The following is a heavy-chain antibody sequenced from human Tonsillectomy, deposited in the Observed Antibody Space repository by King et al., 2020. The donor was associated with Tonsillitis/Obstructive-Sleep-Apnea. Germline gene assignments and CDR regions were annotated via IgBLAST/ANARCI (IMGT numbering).Heavy chain of an antibody. V-gene: IGHV3-30*18. J-gene: IGHJ4*02. CDR2: ISYDGSNK. D-gene: IGHD3-22*01. Sequence: VQLVESGGGVVQPGRSLRLSCAASGFTFSSYGMHWVRQAPGKGLEWVAVISYDGSNKNYVDSVKGRFTISRDNSKNTLYLQMNSLRAEDTAVYYCAKGTPPNYYDSSGPKRNTPEYYFDYWGQGTLVTVSP. CDR1: GFTFSSYG. CDR3: AKGTPPNYYDSSGPKRNTPEYYFDY.